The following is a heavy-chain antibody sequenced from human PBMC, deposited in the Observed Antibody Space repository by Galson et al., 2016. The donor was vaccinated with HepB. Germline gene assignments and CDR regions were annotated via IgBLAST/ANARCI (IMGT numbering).Heavy chain of an antibody. V-gene: IGHV1-2*04. CDR1: GYTFTGYY. D-gene: IGHD1-26*01. J-gene: IGHJ2*01. CDR3: ARDRYRGSYYGGQYWYFDL. CDR2: INPNSGGT. Sequence: SVKVSCKASGYTFTGYYMHWVRQAPGQGLEWMGWINPNSGGTNYAQKFQGWVTMTRDTSISTAYMELSRLRSDDTAVYYCARDRYRGSYYGGQYWYFDLWGRGTLVTVSS.